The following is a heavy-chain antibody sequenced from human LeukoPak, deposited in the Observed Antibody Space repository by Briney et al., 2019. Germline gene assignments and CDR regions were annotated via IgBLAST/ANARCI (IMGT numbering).Heavy chain of an antibody. CDR2: ISAYNGNT. D-gene: IGHD3-10*01. V-gene: IGHV1-18*04. J-gene: IGHJ4*02. CDR1: GYTFTSYG. CDR3: ARDPTQYYYGSGSYPDY. Sequence: ASVKVSCKASGYTFTSYGISWVRPAPGQGLEWMGWISAYNGNTNYAQKLQGRVTMTTDTSTSTAYMELMSLRSDDTAVYYCARDPTQYYYGSGSYPDYWGQGTLVTVSS.